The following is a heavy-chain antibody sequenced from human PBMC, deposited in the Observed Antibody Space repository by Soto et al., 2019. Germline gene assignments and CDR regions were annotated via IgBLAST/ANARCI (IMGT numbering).Heavy chain of an antibody. V-gene: IGHV3-23*01. CDR3: AKGVPGIAVAGTGYFQH. CDR1: GFTFSAYA. Sequence: PGGSLRLSCAASGFTFSAYAMSWVRLAPGKGLEWVPGISGSGDSTYYADSVKGRFTISRDNSKNTLYLQMNSLRAEDTAVYYCAKGVPGIAVAGTGYFQHWGQGT. J-gene: IGHJ1*01. CDR2: ISGSGDST. D-gene: IGHD6-19*01.